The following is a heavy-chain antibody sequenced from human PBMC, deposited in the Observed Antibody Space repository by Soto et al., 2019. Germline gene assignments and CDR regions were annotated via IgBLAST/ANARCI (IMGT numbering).Heavy chain of an antibody. CDR1: GFTFSDYY. Sequence: QVQLVESGGGLVKTSGSLRIACAASGFTFSDYYMSWVRQAPGKGLEWVSYISSSGNTIYYADSVKGRFTISRDNAKNSVYLQMNSLRAEGTALYFCAKMSSENYYDPVFSWGQGTLVTVSS. D-gene: IGHD3-22*01. CDR2: ISSSGNTI. V-gene: IGHV3-11*01. J-gene: IGHJ4*02. CDR3: AKMSSENYYDPVFS.